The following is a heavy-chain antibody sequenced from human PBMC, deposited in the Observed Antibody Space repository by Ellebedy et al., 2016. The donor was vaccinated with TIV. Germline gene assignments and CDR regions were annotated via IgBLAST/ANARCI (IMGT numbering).Heavy chain of an antibody. CDR1: GFTFSSYW. D-gene: IGHD2-15*01. CDR3: ARDTVVVVAATKPVEYWYYGMDV. V-gene: IGHV3-74*01. J-gene: IGHJ6*02. CDR2: INSDGSST. Sequence: GESLKISXAASGFTFSSYWMHWVRQAPGKGLVWVSRINSDGSSTSYADSVKGRFTISRDNAKNSLYLQMNSLRAEDTAVYYCARDTVVVVAATKPVEYWYYGMDVWGQGTTVTVSS.